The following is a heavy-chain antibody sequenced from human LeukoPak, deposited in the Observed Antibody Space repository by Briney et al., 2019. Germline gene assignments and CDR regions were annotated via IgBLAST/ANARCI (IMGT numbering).Heavy chain of an antibody. CDR1: GFPFSNYW. D-gene: IGHD4-23*01. CDR3: DRGYSTFDY. Sequence: GGSLRLSCAGSGFPFSNYWMAWVRQAPGKGLEWVANMKEDGGEINYVDSVKGRLTISRDNAKSSLDLQMNSLRVDDTADCVRDRGYSTFDYWGQGTLVIVSS. J-gene: IGHJ4*02. CDR2: MKEDGGEI. V-gene: IGHV3-7*01.